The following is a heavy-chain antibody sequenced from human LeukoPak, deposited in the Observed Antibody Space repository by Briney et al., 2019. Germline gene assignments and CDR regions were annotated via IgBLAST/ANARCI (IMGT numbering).Heavy chain of an antibody. D-gene: IGHD5-18*01. CDR2: INHSGST. CDR1: GGSFSGYY. V-gene: IGHV4-34*01. CDR3: ARGYTAMVLTQYFDY. Sequence: TSESLSLTCAVYGGSFSGYYWSWIRQPPGKGLEWIGEINHSGSTNYNPSLTSRVTISVDTSKNQFSLWLSSVTAADTAVYYCARGYTAMVLTQYFDYWGQGTLVTVSS. J-gene: IGHJ4*02.